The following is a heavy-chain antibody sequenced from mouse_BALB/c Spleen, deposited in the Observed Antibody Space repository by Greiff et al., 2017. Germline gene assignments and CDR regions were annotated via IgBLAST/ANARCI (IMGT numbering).Heavy chain of an antibody. CDR1: GFSLTSYG. CDR2: IWAGGST. V-gene: IGHV2-9*02. D-gene: IGHD1-1*01. J-gene: IGHJ2*01. Sequence: LVESGPGLVAPSQSLSITCTVSGFSLTSYGVHWVRQPPGKGLEWLGVIWAGGSTNYNSALMSRLSISKDNSKSQVFLKMNSLQTDDTAMYYCAREGYYGSSPYYFDYWGQGTTLTVSS. CDR3: AREGYYGSSPYYFDY.